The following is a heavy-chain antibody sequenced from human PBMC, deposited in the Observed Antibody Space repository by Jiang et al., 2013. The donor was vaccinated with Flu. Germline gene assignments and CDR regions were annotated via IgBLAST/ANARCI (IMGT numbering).Heavy chain of an antibody. CDR1: GFTFSNYA. V-gene: IGHV3-23*01. CDR3: ANDVDV. CDR2: VSGVHYVT. J-gene: IGHJ6*01. Sequence: VQLLESGGGLVQPGGSLILSCAASGFTFSNYAMSWVRQAPGKGLEWVSAVSGVHYVTYYADSVRGRFIITTDNSRNTLYLHMNSLRVEDTAIYYCANDVDV.